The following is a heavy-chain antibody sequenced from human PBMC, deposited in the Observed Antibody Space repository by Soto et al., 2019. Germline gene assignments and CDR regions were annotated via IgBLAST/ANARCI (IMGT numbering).Heavy chain of an antibody. CDR2: ISAYNGNT. V-gene: IGHV1-18*01. CDR1: GYTFTSYG. CDR3: ARGNPYYYDSSGSRYPFDI. J-gene: IGHJ3*02. D-gene: IGHD3-22*01. Sequence: ASVKVSCKASGYTFTSYGISWVRQAPGQGLEWMGWISAYNGNTNYAQKLQGRVTMTTDTSTSTAYMELRSLRSDDTAVYYCARGNPYYYDSSGSRYPFDIWGQGXMVTV.